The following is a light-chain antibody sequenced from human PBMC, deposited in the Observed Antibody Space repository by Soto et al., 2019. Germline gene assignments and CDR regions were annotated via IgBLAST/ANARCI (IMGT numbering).Light chain of an antibody. J-gene: IGKJ1*01. CDR2: GAA. CDR1: QSVSSSY. Sequence: EIVLTQSPGTLSLSPGERATLSCRASQSVSSSYLAWYQQKPGQAPRLLIYGAASRATGIPDRFSGSGSRTYFPLTISRLEPEDFAVYYCQQYGSSPWTFGQGTKVEI. V-gene: IGKV3-20*01. CDR3: QQYGSSPWT.